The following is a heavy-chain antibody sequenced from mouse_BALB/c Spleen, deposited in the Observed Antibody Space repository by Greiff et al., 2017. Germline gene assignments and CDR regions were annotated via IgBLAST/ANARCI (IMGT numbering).Heavy chain of an antibody. CDR3: ARSYYDYGWYFDY. V-gene: IGHV14-3*02. D-gene: IGHD2-4*01. J-gene: IGHJ2*01. Sequence: VQLQQSGAELVKPGASVKLSCTASGFNIKDTYMHWVKQRPEQGLEWIGRIDPANGNTKYDPKFQGKATITADTSSNTAYLQLSSLTSEDTAVYYCARSYYDYGWYFDYWGQGTTLTVAS. CDR1: GFNIKDTY. CDR2: IDPANGNT.